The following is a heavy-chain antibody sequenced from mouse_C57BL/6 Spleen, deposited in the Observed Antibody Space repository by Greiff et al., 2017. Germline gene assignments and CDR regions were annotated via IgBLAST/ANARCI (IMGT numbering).Heavy chain of an antibody. J-gene: IGHJ3*01. CDR3: ARDYSNLRAWFAY. Sequence: EVQLQQSGPGLVKPSQSLSLTCSVTGYSITSGYYWNWIRQFPGNKLEWMGYISYDGSNNYNPSLKNRISITRDTSKNQFFLKLNSVTTEDTATYYCARDYSNLRAWFAYWGQGTLVTVSA. V-gene: IGHV3-6*01. CDR1: GYSITSGYY. D-gene: IGHD2-5*01. CDR2: ISYDGSN.